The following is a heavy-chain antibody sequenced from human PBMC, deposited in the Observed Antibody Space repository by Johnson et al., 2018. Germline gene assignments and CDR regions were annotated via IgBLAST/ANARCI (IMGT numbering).Heavy chain of an antibody. Sequence: VQLVESGGGLVQPGRSLRLSCAASGFTFDDYAMHWVRQAPGKGLEWVAGISWNSGSIGYADSVKGRFPISRDNAKNSLYLQMNSLRAEDTAVYYCERDFGYSSGWYSAEYFQHWGQGTLVTVSS. CDR3: ERDFGYSSGWYSAEYFQH. J-gene: IGHJ1*01. V-gene: IGHV3-9*01. CDR2: ISWNSGSI. CDR1: GFTFDDYA. D-gene: IGHD6-19*01.